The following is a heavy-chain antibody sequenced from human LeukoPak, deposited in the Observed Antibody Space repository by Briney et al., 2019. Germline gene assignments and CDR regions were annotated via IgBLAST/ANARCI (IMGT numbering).Heavy chain of an antibody. CDR2: IYTSGST. V-gene: IGHV4-4*07. D-gene: IGHD4-17*01. J-gene: IGHJ5*02. Sequence: PSQTLSLTCTVSGGSISSYYWSWIRQPAGKGLEWIGRIYTSGSTNYSPSLKSRVTMSVDTSKTQFSLKLSSATAADTAVYYCARAYGDYRWFDPWGQGTLATVSS. CDR3: ARAYGDYRWFDP. CDR1: GGSISSYY.